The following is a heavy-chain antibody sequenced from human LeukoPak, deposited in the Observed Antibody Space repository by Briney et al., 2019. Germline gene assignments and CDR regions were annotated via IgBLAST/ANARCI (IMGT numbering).Heavy chain of an antibody. CDR1: GYTFTSYY. CDR2: INPSGGST. V-gene: IGHV1-46*01. J-gene: IGHJ4*02. Sequence: ASVKVSCKASGYTFTSYYMHWVRQAPGQGLAWMGIINPSGGSTRYAYKFRGRVTMTRDMSTSTVYMELSSLRSEDTAVYYCARGGDLACGGDCPSFDYWGQGTLVTVSS. CDR3: ARGGDLACGGDCPSFDY. D-gene: IGHD2-21*02.